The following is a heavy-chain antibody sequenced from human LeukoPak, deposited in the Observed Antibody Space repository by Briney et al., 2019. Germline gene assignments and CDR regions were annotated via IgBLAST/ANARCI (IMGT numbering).Heavy chain of an antibody. V-gene: IGHV1-8*01. CDR2: MNPNSGNT. D-gene: IGHD6-13*01. Sequence: ASVKVSCKASGYTFTSYDINWVRQATGQGLEWMGWMNPNSGNTGYAQKFQGRVTMTRNTSISTAYMELSSLRSEDTAAYYCARVGSSSWYSRFDPWGQGTLVTVSS. J-gene: IGHJ5*02. CDR1: GYTFTSYD. CDR3: ARVGSSSWYSRFDP.